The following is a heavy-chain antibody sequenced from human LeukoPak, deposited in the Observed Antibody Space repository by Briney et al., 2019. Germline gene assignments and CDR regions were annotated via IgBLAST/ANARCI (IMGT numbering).Heavy chain of an antibody. J-gene: IGHJ4*02. D-gene: IGHD6-13*01. CDR3: ASGPQQLDVGFDY. CDR2: IYSGGST. Sequence: SGGSLRLSCAASGFTVSSNYMNWVRQAPGKGLELVSVIYSGGSTYYADSVKGRFTISRDNSKNTLFLQMNSLRAEDTAVYYCASGPQQLDVGFDYWGQGTLVTVSS. CDR1: GFTVSSNY. V-gene: IGHV3-66*01.